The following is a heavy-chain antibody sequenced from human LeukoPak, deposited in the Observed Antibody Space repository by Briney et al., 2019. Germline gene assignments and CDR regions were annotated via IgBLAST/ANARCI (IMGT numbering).Heavy chain of an antibody. CDR1: GYTFTSYA. CDR3: ARNPGAYYGSGSYYLYGMDV. J-gene: IGHJ6*02. D-gene: IGHD3-10*01. V-gene: IGHV1-3*01. Sequence: ASVTVSCKASGYTFTSYAMHWVRQAPGQRLEWMGWINAGNGNTKYSQKFQGRVTITRDTSASTAYMELSSLRSEDTAVYYCARNPGAYYGSGSYYLYGMDVWGRGTTVTVSS. CDR2: INAGNGNT.